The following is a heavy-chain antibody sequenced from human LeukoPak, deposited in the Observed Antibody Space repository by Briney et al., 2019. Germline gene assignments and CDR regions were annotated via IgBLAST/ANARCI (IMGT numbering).Heavy chain of an antibody. J-gene: IGHJ6*02. D-gene: IGHD2-2*01. CDR1: GGSFSDYF. V-gene: IGHV4-34*01. CDR2: INHSGRT. CDR3: ARDVVVVPAAIHYGMDV. Sequence: PSETLSLTCAVYGGSFSDYFWGWIRQPAGKGLEWIGEINHSGRTYYNPSLKSRVTISVDTSKNQFPLNLSSVTAADTAVYYCARDVVVVPAAIHYGMDVWGQGTTVTVSS.